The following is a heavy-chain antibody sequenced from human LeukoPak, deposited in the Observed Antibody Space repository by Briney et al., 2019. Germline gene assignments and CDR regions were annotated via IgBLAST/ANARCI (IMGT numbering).Heavy chain of an antibody. V-gene: IGHV3-33*01. CDR3: ARGNRGAVADPFDY. Sequence: PGRSLRLSCAASGFTFSSYGMHWVRQAPGKGLEWVAVIWYDGSNKYYADSVKGRFTISRDNSKNTLYLQMNSLRAEDTAMYYCARGNRGAVADPFDYWGQGTLVTVSS. CDR1: GFTFSSYG. J-gene: IGHJ4*02. D-gene: IGHD6-19*01. CDR2: IWYDGSNK.